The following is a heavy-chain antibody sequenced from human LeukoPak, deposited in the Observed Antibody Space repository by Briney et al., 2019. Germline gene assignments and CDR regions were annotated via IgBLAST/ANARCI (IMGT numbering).Heavy chain of an antibody. CDR1: GFTFSSYA. J-gene: IGHJ6*02. CDR3: AKDDIHGRSDSVGMDV. Sequence: GGSLSLSCAASGFTFSSYAMSWVRQAPGKGLEGLAAISGSGGSTYYADSVKGRFTISRDNSKNTLYLQMNSLRAEDTAVYYCAKDDIHGRSDSVGMDVWGQGTTVTVSS. CDR2: ISGSGGST. D-gene: IGHD2-21*01. V-gene: IGHV3-23*01.